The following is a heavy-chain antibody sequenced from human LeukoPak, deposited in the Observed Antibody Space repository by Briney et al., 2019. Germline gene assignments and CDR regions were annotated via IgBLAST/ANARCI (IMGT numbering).Heavy chain of an antibody. CDR1: GYTFSNYV. V-gene: IGHV1-2*02. CDR2: ISTYTGNS. J-gene: IGHJ4*02. D-gene: IGHD3-3*01. Sequence: GASVKVSCKASGYTFSNYVLTWVRQAPGQGLEWMGRISTYTGNSNYAQKFQGRVTMTRDTSISTAYMELSRLRSDDTAVYYCARTYYDFWSGYYTIDYWGQGTLVTVSS. CDR3: ARTYYDFWSGYYTIDY.